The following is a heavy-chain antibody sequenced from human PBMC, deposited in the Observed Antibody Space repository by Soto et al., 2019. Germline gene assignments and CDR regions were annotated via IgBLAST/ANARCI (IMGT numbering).Heavy chain of an antibody. J-gene: IGHJ4*02. CDR2: IYYSGST. D-gene: IGHD4-17*01. CDR1: GGSISSSSYY. V-gene: IGHV4-39*01. CDR3: ARDYADGHY. Sequence: SETLSLTCTVSGGSISSSSYYWGWIRQPPGKGLEWIGSIYYSGSTYYNPSLKSRVTISVDTSKNQFSLKLSSVTAADTAAYYCARDYADGHYWGQGTLVTVSS.